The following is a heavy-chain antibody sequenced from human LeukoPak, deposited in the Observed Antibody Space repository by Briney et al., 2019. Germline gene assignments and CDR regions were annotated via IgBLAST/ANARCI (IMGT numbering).Heavy chain of an antibody. V-gene: IGHV3-33*01. CDR2: IWYDGSNK. CDR1: GFTFSSYG. CDR3: ARDLYDSSGYQYFDY. J-gene: IGHJ4*02. Sequence: QAGGSLRLSCAASGFTFSSYGMHWVRQAPGKGLEWVAVIWYDGSNKYYADSVKGRFTISRDNSKNTLYLQMNGLRAEDTAVYYCARDLYDSSGYQYFDYWGQGTLVTVSS. D-gene: IGHD3-22*01.